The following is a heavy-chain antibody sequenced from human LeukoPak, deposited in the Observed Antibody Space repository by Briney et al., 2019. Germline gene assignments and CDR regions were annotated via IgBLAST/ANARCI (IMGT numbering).Heavy chain of an antibody. V-gene: IGHV3-33*01. CDR2: IWYDGSNK. D-gene: IGHD6-6*01. CDR3: ARWYSSSFGAFDI. J-gene: IGHJ3*02. Sequence: GRSLRLSCAASGFTFSSYGMHWVRQAPGKGLEWVAVIWYDGSNKYYADSVKGRFTISRDNSKNTLYLQMNSLRAEDTAVYYCARWYSSSFGAFDIWGQGTMVTVSS. CDR1: GFTFSSYG.